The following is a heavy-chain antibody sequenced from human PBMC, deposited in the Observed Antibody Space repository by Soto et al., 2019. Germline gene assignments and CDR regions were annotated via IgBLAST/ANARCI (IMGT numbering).Heavy chain of an antibody. CDR3: ARDFGSGADYYVSSP. V-gene: IGHV4-31*03. CDR2: IYYSGRT. Sequence: QVQLQESRPGLVTPSQTLSLTCTVSCGSVSDGGYYWSWIGQHQGKRLEWLGTIYYSGRTHYNPPRKSRLSRTLDMSKNPFSLKLSSVTGADSATYFWARDFGSGADYYVSSPLGQGCMVTVSS. J-gene: IGHJ5*02. D-gene: IGHD3-10*01. CDR1: CGSVSDGGYY.